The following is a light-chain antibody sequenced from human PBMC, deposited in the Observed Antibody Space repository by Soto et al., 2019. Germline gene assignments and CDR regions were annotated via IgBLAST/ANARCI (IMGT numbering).Light chain of an antibody. V-gene: IGKV3-11*01. J-gene: IGKJ1*01. Sequence: EIVMTQSPATLSVSPGERATLSCRASQSVSSYLAWYQQKPGQAPRLLIYDASNRATGIPARFSGSGSGTEFTLTISSLQPDDFATYFCQQSYSRPRTFGQGTKVDIK. CDR3: QQSYSRPRT. CDR2: DAS. CDR1: QSVSSY.